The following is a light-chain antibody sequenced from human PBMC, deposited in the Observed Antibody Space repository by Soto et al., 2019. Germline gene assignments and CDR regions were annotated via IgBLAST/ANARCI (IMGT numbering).Light chain of an antibody. J-gene: IGKJ1*01. V-gene: IGKV3D-20*02. CDR1: QSVSSTY. Sequence: EIVLTQSPGTLSLSPGERATLSCRASQSVSSTYLAWYQQRPGQTPKLLIYEASTRATGIPDRFSGSGSGTDYTLTIGRLEPEDFAVYYCQQRSNWPRTFGQGTKVDIK. CDR3: QQRSNWPRT. CDR2: EAS.